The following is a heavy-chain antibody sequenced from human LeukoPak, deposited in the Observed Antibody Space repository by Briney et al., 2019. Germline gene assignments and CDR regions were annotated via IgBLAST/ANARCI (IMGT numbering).Heavy chain of an antibody. Sequence: SETLSLTCTVSGGSISNYYWSWIRHSPGKGLEWIGYIYYNGESNYNPSLKSRVTISVGTSKNQFALRLTSVTAADTAVYYCARDRGVMGFDSWGQGTLVTVSS. CDR1: GGSISNYY. CDR3: ARDRGVMGFDS. CDR2: IYYNGES. J-gene: IGHJ4*02. V-gene: IGHV4-59*01. D-gene: IGHD3-10*01.